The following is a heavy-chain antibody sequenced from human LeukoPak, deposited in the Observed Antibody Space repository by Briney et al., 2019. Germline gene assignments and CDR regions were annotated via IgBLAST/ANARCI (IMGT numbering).Heavy chain of an antibody. CDR1: GFTFSTFA. J-gene: IGHJ4*02. D-gene: IGHD3-16*01. V-gene: IGHV3-23*01. CDR3: ATDWAWGGFDH. CDR2: ISGSADMT. Sequence: GGSLRLSCAASGFTFSTFAMSWVRQAPGKGLEWVSGISGSADMTYYTDSVKGRFSISRDNSKNTLYLQMESLRVEDTAIYYCATDWAWGGFDHWGQGALVTVSS.